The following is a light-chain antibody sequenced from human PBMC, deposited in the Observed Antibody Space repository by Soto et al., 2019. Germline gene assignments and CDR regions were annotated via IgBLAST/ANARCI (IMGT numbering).Light chain of an antibody. J-gene: IGLJ1*01. CDR3: SSYSSNGSLI. CDR2: GVT. CDR1: TNDVGGYNY. Sequence: QSVLTQPASVSGSPGQSITISCSGTTNDVGGYNYVSWYQQHPGKAPKLLIYGVTDRPSGVSSRFSGSKSGNAASLTISGLQAEDEGDYSCSSYSSNGSLIFGPGTKVTVL. V-gene: IGLV2-14*03.